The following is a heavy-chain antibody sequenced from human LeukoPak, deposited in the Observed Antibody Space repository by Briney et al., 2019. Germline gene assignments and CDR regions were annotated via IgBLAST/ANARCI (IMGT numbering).Heavy chain of an antibody. D-gene: IGHD3-22*01. CDR1: GFTFINYA. J-gene: IGHJ4*02. V-gene: IGHV3-23*01. CDR2: ISGSGGST. CDR3: AKDPYRSIYDSSGSLNY. Sequence: PGGSLRLSCAASGFTFINYAMSWVRQAPGKGLEWVSAISGSGGSTYYADSVKGRFTISRDNSKNTLYLQMNSLRAEDTAVYYCAKDPYRSIYDSSGSLNYWGQGTLVTVSS.